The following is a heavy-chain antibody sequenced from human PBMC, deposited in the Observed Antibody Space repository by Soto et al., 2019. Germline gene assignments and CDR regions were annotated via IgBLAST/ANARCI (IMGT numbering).Heavy chain of an antibody. Sequence: ASVKVSCKASGYPFTGSYIHWVRQAPGQGPEWMGRIICSSGATIYAQNLQGRATLTRDTSRTTAYMELSSLTSEDTAAYFCVRDGGNYHFDYWGQGTLVTVSS. J-gene: IGHJ4*02. D-gene: IGHD1-26*01. CDR2: IICSSGAT. V-gene: IGHV1-46*01. CDR1: GYPFTGSY. CDR3: VRDGGNYHFDY.